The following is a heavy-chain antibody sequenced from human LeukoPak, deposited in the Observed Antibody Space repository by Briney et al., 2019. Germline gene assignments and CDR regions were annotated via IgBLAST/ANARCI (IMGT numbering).Heavy chain of an antibody. V-gene: IGHV3-23*01. J-gene: IGHJ4*02. CDR3: AKRGVVIRVILVGFHKEAYYFDS. CDR2: ISGSGGGT. D-gene: IGHD3-22*01. CDR1: GITLSNYG. Sequence: GGSLRLSCAVSGITLSNYGMSWGRQAPGKGLEWVADISGSGGGTNYAGSVKGRFTISRDNPRNTLYLQMSSLRAEDTAVYFCAKRGVVIRVILVGFHKEAYYFDSWGQGALVTVSP.